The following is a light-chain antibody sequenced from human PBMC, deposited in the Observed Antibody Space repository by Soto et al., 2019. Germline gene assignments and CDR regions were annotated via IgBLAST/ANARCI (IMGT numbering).Light chain of an antibody. CDR2: EVS. CDR1: NSDIGSYNR. Sequence: SALTQPASGSGSPGQSITISCTGTNSDIGSYNRVSWYQQPPSTAPKLMIYEVSNRPSGVSNRFSGSKSGNTASLTISGLQAEDEADYFCNSYTTSSTYVFGTGTKVTVL. V-gene: IGLV2-14*01. CDR3: NSYTTSSTYV. J-gene: IGLJ1*01.